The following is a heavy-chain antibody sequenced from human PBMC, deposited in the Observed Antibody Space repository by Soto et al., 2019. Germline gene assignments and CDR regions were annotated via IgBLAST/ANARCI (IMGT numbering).Heavy chain of an antibody. CDR2: IYYSGST. CDR1: GGSVSSVNYY. V-gene: IGHV4-61*01. CDR3: ARAPGDYFDY. J-gene: IGHJ4*02. Sequence: PSETLSLTCTVSGGSVSSVNYYWSWIRQPPGKGLEWIGYIYYSGSTNYNPSLKSRVTIPVETSKNQFSLKLRSVTAADTAVYYCARAPGDYFDYWGQGTLVTVSS.